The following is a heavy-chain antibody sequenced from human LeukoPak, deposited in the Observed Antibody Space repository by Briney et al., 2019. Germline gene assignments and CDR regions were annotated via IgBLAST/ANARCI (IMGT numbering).Heavy chain of an antibody. CDR1: GFTFSKHG. CDR3: TRDRSSTYFDF. D-gene: IGHD2-15*01. CDR2: VWYDGSNK. J-gene: IGHJ2*01. V-gene: IGHV3-33*01. Sequence: GSLRLSCAASGFTFSKHGMHWVRQAPGKGLEWVAVVWYDGSNKYYAESVRGRFTISKDNSKNTLYLQMNSLRAEDTAVYYCTRDRSSTYFDFWGRGTPVTVSS.